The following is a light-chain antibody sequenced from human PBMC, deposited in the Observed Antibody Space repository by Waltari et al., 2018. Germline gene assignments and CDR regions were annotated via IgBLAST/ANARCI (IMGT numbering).Light chain of an antibody. Sequence: QSALTQPRSVSGSPGQSVTISCTGTSSDVGAYNYVSWYQQHPGKAPKLMIYDVTKRPSGVPDRFSGSNSGNTASLTISRLQAEDEGDYYCCSYAGSYSWVFGGGTKLTVL. V-gene: IGLV2-11*01. CDR1: SSDVGAYNY. J-gene: IGLJ3*02. CDR3: CSYAGSYSWV. CDR2: DVT.